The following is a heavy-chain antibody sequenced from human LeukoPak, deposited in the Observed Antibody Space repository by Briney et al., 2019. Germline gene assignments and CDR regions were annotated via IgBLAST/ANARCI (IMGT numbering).Heavy chain of an antibody. J-gene: IGHJ4*02. V-gene: IGHV1-18*01. CDR3: ARSYYYGSGSRPLDF. D-gene: IGHD3-10*01. CDR2: ISGYNGNT. Sequence: ASVKVSCKASDYTFTSYGISWVRQAPGQGREWMGWISGYNGNTHYAQNLQDRVTMTTDTSASTAYMELRSLRSDDTAVYYCARSYYYGSGSRPLDFWGQGTLVTVSS. CDR1: DYTFTSYG.